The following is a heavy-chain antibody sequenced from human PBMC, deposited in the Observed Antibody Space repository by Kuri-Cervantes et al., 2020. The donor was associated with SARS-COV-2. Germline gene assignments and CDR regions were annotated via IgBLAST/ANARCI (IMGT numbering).Heavy chain of an antibody. Sequence: GGSLRLSCAASGFNFSRTDMLWVRQAPGKGLEGVAVISHDGKNKKCIAPGKGRFTISRDNSQNTSYLHMKSLRSEDTAMYYCAKERVGVQDFWGQGTLVTVSS. J-gene: IGHJ4*02. CDR2: ISHDGKNK. CDR3: AKERVGVQDF. V-gene: IGHV3-30*18. D-gene: IGHD2-21*01. CDR1: GFNFSRTD.